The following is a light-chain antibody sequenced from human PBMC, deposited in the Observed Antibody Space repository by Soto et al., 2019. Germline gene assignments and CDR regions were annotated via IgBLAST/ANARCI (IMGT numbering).Light chain of an antibody. CDR3: HQRSNWPLT. CDR2: DAS. Sequence: ELVLTQSPGTLSLSPGGSATLSCRASQSVSRYLAWYQQKPGQALRLLIYDASKRATGIPARFSGCGSGTDFTLTISSPEPEDFAIYYCHQRSNWPLTFGGGTRLEIK. V-gene: IGKV3-11*01. J-gene: IGKJ4*01. CDR1: QSVSRY.